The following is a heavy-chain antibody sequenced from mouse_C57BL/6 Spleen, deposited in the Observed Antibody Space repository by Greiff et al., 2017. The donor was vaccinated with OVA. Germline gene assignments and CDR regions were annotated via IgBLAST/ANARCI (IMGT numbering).Heavy chain of an antibody. D-gene: IGHD4-1*02. V-gene: IGHV2-2*01. CDR2: IWSGGSS. CDR3: ARPTGTEYIDY. J-gene: IGHJ2*01. Sequence: VKLMESGPGLVQPSQCLSLTCTASGFSFTSYGVHWVRQSPGKGLEWLGVIWSGGSSDYNAAFISRLSTSKDNSQRKVIYKMNSLQADDTAIYYCARPTGTEYIDYWGQGTTLTVSS. CDR1: GFSFTSYG.